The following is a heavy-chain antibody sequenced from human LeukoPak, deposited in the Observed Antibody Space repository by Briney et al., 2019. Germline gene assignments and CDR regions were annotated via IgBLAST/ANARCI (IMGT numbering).Heavy chain of an antibody. V-gene: IGHV4-31*03. CDR1: GGSISSGGYY. CDR2: IYYSGST. Sequence: KTSQTLSLTCTVSGGSISSGGYYWSWIRQHPGKGLEWIGYIYYSGSTYYNPSLKTRVTISVDTSKNQFSLKLSSVTAADTAVYYCAREYSSSWYDWFDPWGQGTLVTVSS. D-gene: IGHD6-13*01. J-gene: IGHJ5*02. CDR3: AREYSSSWYDWFDP.